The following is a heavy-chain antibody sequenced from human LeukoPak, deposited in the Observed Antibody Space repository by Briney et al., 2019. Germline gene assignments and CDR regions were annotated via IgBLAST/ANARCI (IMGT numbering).Heavy chain of an antibody. Sequence: GGSLRLSCAASGITFSDHYMSWVRQAPGKGLEWVSVIYSGGSTYYADSVKGRFTISRDNSKNTLYLQMNSLRAEDTAVYYCAREYGGSYYGYYFDYWGQGTLVTVSS. V-gene: IGHV3-53*01. J-gene: IGHJ4*02. CDR1: GITFSDHY. D-gene: IGHD1-26*01. CDR3: AREYGGSYYGYYFDY. CDR2: IYSGGST.